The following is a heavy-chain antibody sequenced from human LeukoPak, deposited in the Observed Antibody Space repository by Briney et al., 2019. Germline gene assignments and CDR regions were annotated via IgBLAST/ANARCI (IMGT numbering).Heavy chain of an antibody. J-gene: IGHJ4*02. CDR1: GFTFSSYA. CDR2: ISGSGGST. Sequence: PGGSLRLSCAASGFTFSSYAMSWVRQAPGKGLEWVSAISGSGGSTYYADSVKGRFTISRDNSKNTLFLQMNSLSAEDTAVYYCVRDDYGSGTQPLDYWGQGTLVTVPS. CDR3: VRDDYGSGTQPLDY. V-gene: IGHV3-23*01. D-gene: IGHD3-10*01.